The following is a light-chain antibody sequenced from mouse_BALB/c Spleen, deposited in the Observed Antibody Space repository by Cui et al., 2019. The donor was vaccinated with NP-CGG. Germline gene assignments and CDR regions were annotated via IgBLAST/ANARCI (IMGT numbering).Light chain of an antibody. V-gene: IGLV1*01. CDR2: GIN. J-gene: IGLJ1*01. CDR1: TGAVTSRNY. CDR3: ALWYSNHWV. Sequence: QAVVTQDSALTTSPGETVTLTCRPSTGAVTSRNYANWVQEKPDHLFTGLIGGINNRAPGVPARFSGSLIGDKAALTITGAQTEDEAIYFCALWYSNHWVFGGGTKLTVL.